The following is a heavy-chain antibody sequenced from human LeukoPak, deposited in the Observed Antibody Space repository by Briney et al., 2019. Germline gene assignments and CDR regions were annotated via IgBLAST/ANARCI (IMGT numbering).Heavy chain of an antibody. D-gene: IGHD4-17*01. J-gene: IGHJ5*02. V-gene: IGHV4-30-4*01. Sequence: SQTLSLTCTVSGGSISSGDYYWSWIRQPPGKGLEWIGYIYYSGSTYYNPSLKSRVTISVDTSKNQFSLKLSSVTAADTAVYYCARGGGDYDHWFDPWGQGTLVTVSS. CDR1: GGSISSGDYY. CDR2: IYYSGST. CDR3: ARGGGDYDHWFDP.